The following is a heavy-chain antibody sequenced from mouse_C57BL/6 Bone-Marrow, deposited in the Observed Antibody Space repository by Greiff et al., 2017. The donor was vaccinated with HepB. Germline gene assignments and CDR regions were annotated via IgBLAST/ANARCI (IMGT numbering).Heavy chain of an antibody. Sequence: LVESGGGLVQSGRSLRLSCATSGFTFSDFYMEWVRQAPGKGLEWIAASRNKANDYTTEYSASVKGRFIVSRDTSQSILYLQMNALRAEDTAIYYCARDAGRNAMDYWGQGTSVTVSS. V-gene: IGHV7-1*01. J-gene: IGHJ4*01. CDR2: SRNKANDYTT. CDR3: ARDAGRNAMDY. CDR1: GFTFSDFY.